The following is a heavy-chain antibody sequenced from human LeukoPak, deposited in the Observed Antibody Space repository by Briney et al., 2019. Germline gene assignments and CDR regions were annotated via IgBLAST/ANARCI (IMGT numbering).Heavy chain of an antibody. D-gene: IGHD6-13*01. V-gene: IGHV3-9*01. CDR1: GFTFSSYD. CDR3: AKRSAAGTVGYFDY. CDR2: ISWNGATF. Sequence: GGSLRLSCAASGFTFSSYDMNWVRQAPGKGLEWVSGISWNGATFYYADSVKGRFTISRDNTKNSLYLQMNSLRAEDTALYYCAKRSAAGTVGYFDYWGQGSLVTVSS. J-gene: IGHJ4*02.